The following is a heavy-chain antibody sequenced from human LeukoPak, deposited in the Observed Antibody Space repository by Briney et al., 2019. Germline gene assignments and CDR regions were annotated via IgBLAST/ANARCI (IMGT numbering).Heavy chain of an antibody. CDR2: IIWSGGRK. Sequence: PGWSLRLSCTASGFAFDEHRMNWVRQAPGKGLESVFGIIWSGGRKGYAVPWRGRFTISRDKAKSYLYLQMDSLRAEDTALYYCARAPITSPFYFDYWGRGTLVTVSS. V-gene: IGHV3-20*04. D-gene: IGHD2-2*01. CDR3: ARAPITSPFYFDY. CDR1: GFAFDEHR. J-gene: IGHJ4*02.